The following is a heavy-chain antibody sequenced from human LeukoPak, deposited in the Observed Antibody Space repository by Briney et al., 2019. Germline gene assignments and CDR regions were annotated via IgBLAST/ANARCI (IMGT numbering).Heavy chain of an antibody. CDR3: ARDRSPDDY. J-gene: IGHJ4*02. Sequence: GGSLRLSCAASGFTFSSYRMSSVRQAPGKGREWVANIKQDGSEKYYVDSVKGRFTISRDNAKNSLYLQMNSLRAEDTAVYYCARDRSPDDYWGQGTLVTVSS. CDR2: IKQDGSEK. CDR1: GFTFSSYR. V-gene: IGHV3-7*01.